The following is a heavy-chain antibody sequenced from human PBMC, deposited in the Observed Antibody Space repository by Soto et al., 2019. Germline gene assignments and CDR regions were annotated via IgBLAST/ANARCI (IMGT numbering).Heavy chain of an antibody. V-gene: IGHV3-33*01. J-gene: IGHJ4*02. D-gene: IGHD6-19*01. CDR1: GFTFSSYG. CDR3: AREAPIAVACLDY. CDR2: IWYDGSNK. Sequence: QVQLVESGGGVVQPGRSLRLSCAASGFTFSSYGMHWVRQAPGKGLEWVAVIWYDGSNKYYADSVKGRFTISRDNSKNRLYLQMTSLRAEDTAVYYCAREAPIAVACLDYWGQGTLVTVSS.